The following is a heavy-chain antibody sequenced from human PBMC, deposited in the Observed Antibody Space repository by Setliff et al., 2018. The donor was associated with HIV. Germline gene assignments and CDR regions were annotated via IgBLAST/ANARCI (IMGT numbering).Heavy chain of an antibody. Sequence: GGSLRLSCAASEVISTTYIGNWVRQAPGKGLEWLSSISGSGHFVKYAMSVRGRFTLSRDNSKKPLFLQINNLTAADTGVYFCVRGSTKTTRGNGAFDLWGQGTMVTVSS. J-gene: IGHJ3*01. CDR3: VRGSTKTTRGNGAFDL. CDR1: EVISTTYI. V-gene: IGHV3-21*03. CDR2: ISGSGHFV. D-gene: IGHD1-1*01.